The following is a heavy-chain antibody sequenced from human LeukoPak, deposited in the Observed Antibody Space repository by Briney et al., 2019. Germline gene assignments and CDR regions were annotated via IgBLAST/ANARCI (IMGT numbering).Heavy chain of an antibody. V-gene: IGHV6-1*01. CDR3: ARSAAGTLDY. CDR2: TYYKSKWNN. Sequence: SQTLSLTCAISGDSVSSKSATWNWIRQSPSRGLEWLGRTYYKSKWNNDYAISVKSRITITPDIPKNQFSLHLNSVTPEDTAVYFCARSAAGTLDYWGQGTLVTVSS. D-gene: IGHD6-13*01. J-gene: IGHJ4*02. CDR1: GDSVSSKSAT.